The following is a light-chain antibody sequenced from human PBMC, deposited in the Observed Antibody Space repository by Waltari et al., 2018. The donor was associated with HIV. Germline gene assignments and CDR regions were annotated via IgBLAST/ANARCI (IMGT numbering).Light chain of an antibody. CDR2: DNN. CDR3: VSWDSSLRGVL. J-gene: IGLJ2*01. Sequence: QSVLTQPPSLSAAPGQKVSITCSGSSSNIGVNYVSWYQQFPRTAPKLLIYDNNDRPSGIPDRFSGSKSGTSATLDITGLRTGYEADYYCVSWDSSLRGVLFGGGTKLTVL. V-gene: IGLV1-51*01. CDR1: SSNIGVNY.